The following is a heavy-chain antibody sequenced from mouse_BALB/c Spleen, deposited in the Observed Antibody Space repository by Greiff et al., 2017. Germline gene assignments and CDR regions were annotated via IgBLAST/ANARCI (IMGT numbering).Heavy chain of an antibody. CDR2: INSNGGST. D-gene: IGHD1-1*01. J-gene: IGHJ2*01. Sequence: EVQLVESGGGLVKPGGSLKLSCAASGFTFSSYYMSWVRQTPEKRLELVADINSNGGSTYYPDTVKGRFTISRDNAKNTLYLQISSLKSEDTALYYGAKRGYGCSYDYFDYWGQGTTLTVSA. CDR1: GFTFSSYY. V-gene: IGHV5-6-2*01. CDR3: AKRGYGCSYDYFDY.